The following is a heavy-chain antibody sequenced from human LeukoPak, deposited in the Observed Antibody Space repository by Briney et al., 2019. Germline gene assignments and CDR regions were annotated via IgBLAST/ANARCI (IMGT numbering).Heavy chain of an antibody. CDR1: GGSLSGYY. Sequence: SETLSLTCAVYGGSLSGYYWSWIRKPPGKGLEWIGEIHPSGSTNYKPSLKSRVTISVDTSKNQFSLKLSSVTAADTAVYYCARGHYKEYFDYWGQGTLVTVSS. CDR2: IHPSGST. V-gene: IGHV4-34*01. CDR3: ARGHYKEYFDY. J-gene: IGHJ4*02. D-gene: IGHD4-11*01.